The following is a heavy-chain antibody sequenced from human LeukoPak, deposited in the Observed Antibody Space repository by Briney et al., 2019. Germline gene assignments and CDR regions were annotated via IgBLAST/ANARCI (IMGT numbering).Heavy chain of an antibody. Sequence: ASVKVSCKASGYTFTSYYINWVRQATGQGLEWMGWMNPNSGNTGYAQKFQGRVTMTRNTSISTAYMELSSLRSEDTAVYYCARGGSAGPLYYYYGMDVWGQGTTVTVSS. CDR2: MNPNSGNT. CDR1: GYTFTSYY. D-gene: IGHD6-13*01. J-gene: IGHJ6*02. CDR3: ARGGSAGPLYYYYGMDV. V-gene: IGHV1-8*01.